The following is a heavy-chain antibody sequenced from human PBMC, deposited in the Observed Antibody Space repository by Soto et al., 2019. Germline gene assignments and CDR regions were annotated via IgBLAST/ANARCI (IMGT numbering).Heavy chain of an antibody. Sequence: GGSLRLSCTASGLPHSNFAMMWVRQAPGKGLECVSGIYGNGGGIQYADSVRGRFTISIDNSKNTVWLQMADLRADDTAVYYCAKEAVYNDVLWLMDXWGQGTQVTVSX. D-gene: IGHD1-1*01. CDR2: IYGNGGGI. J-gene: IGHJ4*02. CDR3: AKEAVYNDVLWLMDX. CDR1: GLPHSNFA. V-gene: IGHV3-23*05.